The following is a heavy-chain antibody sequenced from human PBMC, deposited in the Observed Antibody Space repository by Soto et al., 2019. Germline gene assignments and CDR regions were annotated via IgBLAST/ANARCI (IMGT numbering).Heavy chain of an antibody. J-gene: IGHJ4*01. CDR2: ASGGTS. Sequence: GGSLRLSCVVSGLTFSRADLSWVRQPPGKGLEWVSASGGTSDFAAHVKGRFAISRDDSKHTAYLQMDSLRTEDTAVYYCTTDSHYSGLLVRFDYWGLGTLVTVSS. CDR3: TTDSHYSGLLVRFDY. D-gene: IGHD1-26*01. V-gene: IGHV3-15*08. CDR1: GLTFSRAD.